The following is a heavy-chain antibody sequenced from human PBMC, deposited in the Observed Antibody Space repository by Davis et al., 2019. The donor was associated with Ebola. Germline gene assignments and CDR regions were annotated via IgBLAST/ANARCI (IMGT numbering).Heavy chain of an antibody. V-gene: IGHV4-59*01. CDR2: IYFSGSI. CDR1: GGSITSYY. J-gene: IGHJ4*02. Sequence: MPSETLSLTCTVSGGSITSYYWSWIRQPPGKGLEWIGYIYFSGSINYNPSLKSRVTISVDTSKNRFSLKLRSVTAADTAVYYCAREARNSLVYYFDYWGQGTLVTVSS. D-gene: IGHD2-8*01. CDR3: AREARNSLVYYFDY.